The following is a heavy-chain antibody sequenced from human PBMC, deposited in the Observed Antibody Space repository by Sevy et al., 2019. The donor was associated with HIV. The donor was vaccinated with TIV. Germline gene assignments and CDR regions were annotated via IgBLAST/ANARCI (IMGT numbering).Heavy chain of an antibody. Sequence: ASVKVSCKASGYTFTSYGISWVRQAPGQGLEWMGWISAYKGNTNYAQKFQGRVTMTMDTSTFTAYMELRSLRYDDTAVYYCARDRDYDYIWGTFPYRDYWGQGTLVTVSS. J-gene: IGHJ4*02. CDR3: ARDRDYDYIWGTFPYRDY. D-gene: IGHD3-16*01. CDR1: GYTFTSYG. CDR2: ISAYKGNT. V-gene: IGHV1-18*01.